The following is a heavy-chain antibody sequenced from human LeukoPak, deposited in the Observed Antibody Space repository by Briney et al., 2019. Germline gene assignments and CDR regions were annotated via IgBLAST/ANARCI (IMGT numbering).Heavy chain of an antibody. CDR3: ARGRGSSSSGSFDY. V-gene: IGHV4-34*01. D-gene: IGHD6-6*01. J-gene: IGHJ4*02. CDR1: GGSFSGYY. CDR2: INHSGST. Sequence: SETLSLTCAVYGGSFSGYYRSWIRQPPGKGLEWIGEINHSGSTNYNPSLKSRVTISVDTSKNQFSLKLSSVTAADTAVYYCARGRGSSSSGSFDYWGQGTLVTVSS.